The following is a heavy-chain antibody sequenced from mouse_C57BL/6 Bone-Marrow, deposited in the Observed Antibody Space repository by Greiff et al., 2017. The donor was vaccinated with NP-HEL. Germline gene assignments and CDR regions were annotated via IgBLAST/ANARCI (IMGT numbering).Heavy chain of an antibody. V-gene: IGHV7-3*01. CDR2: IRNKANGYTT. CDR1: GFTFTDYY. CDR3: ARYSYGSRFHYYAMDY. D-gene: IGHD1-1*01. Sequence: EVMLVESGGGLVQPGGSLSLSCAASGFTFTDYYMSWVRQPPGKALEWLGFIRNKANGYTTEYSASVKGRFTISRDNSPSILYLQMNALRAEDSATYYCARYSYGSRFHYYAMDYWGQGTSVTVSS. J-gene: IGHJ4*01.